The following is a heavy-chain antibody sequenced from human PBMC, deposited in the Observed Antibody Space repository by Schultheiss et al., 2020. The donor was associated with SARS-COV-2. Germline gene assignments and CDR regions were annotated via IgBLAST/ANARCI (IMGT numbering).Heavy chain of an antibody. J-gene: IGHJ4*02. D-gene: IGHD2-2*01. V-gene: IGHV3-23*01. CDR1: GFTFSSYG. Sequence: GGSLRLSCAASGFTFSSYGMHWVRQAPGKGLEWVSGISRSGISTYYADSVRGRFTISRDNSKNTLYLQMNGLRVEDTAVYYCANPYQGNYADYWGQGTLVTVSS. CDR3: ANPYQGNYADY. CDR2: ISRSGIST.